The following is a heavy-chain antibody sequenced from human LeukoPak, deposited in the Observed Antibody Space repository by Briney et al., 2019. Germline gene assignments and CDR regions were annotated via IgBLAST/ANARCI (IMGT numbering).Heavy chain of an antibody. Sequence: SETLSLTCTVSGDSISNYYWSWIRQPPGKGLEWIGYIYYSGSTNYIPSLKSRATISVDTSRNQFSLKLRSVTAADTALYYCARRSCSGTDCYIKDSFDFWGQGTMVIVSS. CDR3: ARRSCSGTDCYIKDSFDF. J-gene: IGHJ3*01. D-gene: IGHD2-2*02. CDR2: IYYSGST. CDR1: GDSISNYY. V-gene: IGHV4-59*01.